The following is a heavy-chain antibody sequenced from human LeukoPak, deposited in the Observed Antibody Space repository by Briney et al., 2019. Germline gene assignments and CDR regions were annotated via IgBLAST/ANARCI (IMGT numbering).Heavy chain of an antibody. CDR3: ARDALVQGVVEWSFDI. J-gene: IGHJ3*02. CDR1: GVTLWRYM. V-gene: IGHV3-21*05. Sequence: PGGSLRHSRAPSGVTLWRYMMHDVPAARGGGGEGVSYNRSRRSYVYYEGSVKDRFPISRDNVKKSLYLQMNSLRAEDTAVYYCARDALVQGVVEWSFDIWGQGTMATVSS. D-gene: IGHD3-10*01. CDR2: NRSRRSYV.